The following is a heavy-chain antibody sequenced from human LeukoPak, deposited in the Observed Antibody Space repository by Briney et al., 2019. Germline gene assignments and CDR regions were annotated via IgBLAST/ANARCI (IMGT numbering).Heavy chain of an antibody. CDR1: GGSINSGSCY. D-gene: IGHD2-2*01. CDR2: LYSTGST. Sequence: PSETLSLTCTVSGGSINSGSCYWNWIRQPAGEGLEWMGSLYSTGSTNYNPSLKSRVTISVDTSKNQFSLRMSSVTAADTAVYYCARCSSTSCYHFDHWGQGALVTVSS. V-gene: IGHV4-61*02. CDR3: ARCSSTSCYHFDH. J-gene: IGHJ4*02.